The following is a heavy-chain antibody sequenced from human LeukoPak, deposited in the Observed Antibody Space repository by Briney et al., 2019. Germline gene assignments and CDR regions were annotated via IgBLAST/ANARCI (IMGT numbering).Heavy chain of an antibody. CDR1: GFTFSSYE. CDR3: ARDDSGDSGYFDY. CDR2: ISVSGSTR. J-gene: IGHJ4*02. D-gene: IGHD3-22*01. V-gene: IGHV3-48*03. Sequence: PGGSLRLSCAVSGFTFSSYEMNWVRQAPGKGLEWVSYISVSGSTRYYADSVKGRFTISRDNAKNSLYLQMNCLRAADTAVYYCARDDSGDSGYFDYWGQGTLVTVSS.